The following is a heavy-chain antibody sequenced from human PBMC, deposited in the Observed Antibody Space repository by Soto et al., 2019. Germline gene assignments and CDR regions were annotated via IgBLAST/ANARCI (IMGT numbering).Heavy chain of an antibody. Sequence: SETLSLTCTVSGGSISSSSYYWGWIRQPPGKGLEWIRSIYYSGSTYYNPSLKSRVTISVDTSKNQFSLKLSSVTAADTAVYYCARLLRCSGGSCYPTDPTWYYGMDVWGQGTTVTVSS. J-gene: IGHJ6*02. CDR1: GGSISSSSYY. D-gene: IGHD2-15*01. V-gene: IGHV4-39*01. CDR3: ARLLRCSGGSCYPTDPTWYYGMDV. CDR2: IYYSGST.